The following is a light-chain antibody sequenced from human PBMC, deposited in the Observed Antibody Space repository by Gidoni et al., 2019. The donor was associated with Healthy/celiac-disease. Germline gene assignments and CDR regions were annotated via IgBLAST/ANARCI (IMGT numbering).Light chain of an antibody. CDR1: SSDVGGYNY. J-gene: IGLJ1*01. V-gene: IGLV2-8*01. CDR3: SSYAGSNIYYV. CDR2: EVS. Sequence: QSALTQPPSASGSPGQSVTISCTGTSSDVGGYNYVSWYQKHPGKAPKLMIYEVSKRPSGVPDRFSGSKSGNTASLTVSGLQAVDEADYYCSSYAGSNIYYVFGTGTKVTVL.